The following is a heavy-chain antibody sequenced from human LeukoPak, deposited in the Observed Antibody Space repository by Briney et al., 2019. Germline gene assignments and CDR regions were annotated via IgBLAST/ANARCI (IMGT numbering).Heavy chain of an antibody. Sequence: SGTLSLTCTVSGGSISSGGYYWSWIRQHPGKGLEWIGYIYYSGSTYYNPSLESRVTISVDTSKNQFSLKLSSVTAADTAVYYCARSRGSSGWYAADFDYWGQGTLVTVSS. CDR2: IYYSGST. J-gene: IGHJ4*02. D-gene: IGHD6-19*01. CDR1: GGSISSGGYY. CDR3: ARSRGSSGWYAADFDY. V-gene: IGHV4-31*03.